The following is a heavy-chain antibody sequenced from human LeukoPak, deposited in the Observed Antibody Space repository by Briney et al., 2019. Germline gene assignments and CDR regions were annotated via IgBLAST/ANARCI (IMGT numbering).Heavy chain of an antibody. V-gene: IGHV3-23*01. J-gene: IGHJ4*02. CDR2: IIVSGGST. CDR1: GFTFSTYA. CDR3: AKDSKADF. Sequence: GGSLRLSCAASGFTFSTYAMSWVRQAPGKGLEWVSTIIVSGGSTYYADSVKGRFTISRDNFKSTMYLQMNSLRVEDTAVYYCAKDSKADFWGQGTLVTVSS.